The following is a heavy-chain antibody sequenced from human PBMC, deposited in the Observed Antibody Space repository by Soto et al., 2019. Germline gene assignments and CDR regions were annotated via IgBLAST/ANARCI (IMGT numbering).Heavy chain of an antibody. V-gene: IGHV3-23*01. J-gene: IGHJ4*02. Sequence: EVQLLESGGGLVQPGGSLRLSCAASGFTFSSYAMSWVRQAPGKGLEWVSAISGSGGSTYYADSVKGRFTISRDNSKNTLYLQMNSLRAEDTDVSYCARGAKLSGIADWGQGTLVTVSS. CDR3: ARGAKLSGIAD. D-gene: IGHD6-13*01. CDR1: GFTFSSYA. CDR2: ISGSGGST.